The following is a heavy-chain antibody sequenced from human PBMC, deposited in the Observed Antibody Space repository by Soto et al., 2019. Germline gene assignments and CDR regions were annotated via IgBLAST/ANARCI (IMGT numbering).Heavy chain of an antibody. CDR1: SYTFTSYG. CDR2: ISAYNGNT. Sequence: ASVKVSCKASSYTFTSYGISWVRQAPGQGHEWMGWISAYNGNTNYAQKLQGRVTMTTDTSTSTAYMELRSLRSDDTAVYYCARGGIVATTYYYYYGMDVWGQGTTVTVSS. CDR3: ARGGIVATTYYYYYGMDV. V-gene: IGHV1-18*01. D-gene: IGHD5-12*01. J-gene: IGHJ6*02.